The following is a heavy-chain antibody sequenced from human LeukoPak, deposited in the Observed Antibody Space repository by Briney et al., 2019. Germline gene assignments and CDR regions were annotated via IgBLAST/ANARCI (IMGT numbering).Heavy chain of an antibody. V-gene: IGHV3-7*01. CDR2: IKQDGSEK. CDR3: ARFRAEDYYYYYYMDV. J-gene: IGHJ6*03. Sequence: GGSLRLSCAASGFPFSSYWMSWVRQAPGKGLEWVANIKQDGSEKYYVDSVKGRFTISRDNAKNSLYLQMNSLRAEDTAVYYCARFRAEDYYYYYYMDVWGKGTTVTVSS. CDR1: GFPFSSYW.